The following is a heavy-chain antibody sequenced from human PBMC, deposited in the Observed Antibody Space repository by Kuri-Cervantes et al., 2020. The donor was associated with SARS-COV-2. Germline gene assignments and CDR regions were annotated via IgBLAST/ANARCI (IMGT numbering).Heavy chain of an antibody. D-gene: IGHD6-13*01. J-gene: IGHJ4*02. CDR1: GYSFTSYW. Sequence: KVSCKGSGYSFTSYWISWVRQMPGKGLEWMGRIDPSDSYTNYSPSFQGHVTISADKSISTAYLQWSSLKASDTAMYYCFTGTAAPTDYWGQGTLVTSPQ. CDR3: FTGTAAPTDY. V-gene: IGHV5-10-1*01. CDR2: IDPSDSYT.